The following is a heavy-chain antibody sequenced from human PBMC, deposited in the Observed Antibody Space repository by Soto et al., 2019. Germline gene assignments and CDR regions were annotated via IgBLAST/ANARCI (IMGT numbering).Heavy chain of an antibody. J-gene: IGHJ4*02. CDR2: INAGNGNT. CDR3: ARGPDHYESRGYYDGFGY. Sequence: ASVKVSCKAAGYTFTNYAIHWVRQAPGQRLEWMGWINAGNGNTKYSQKFQGILTITRDTSATTADMELSSLRSEDTAVYYCARGPDHYESRGYYDGFGYWGQGTRVTVSS. D-gene: IGHD3-22*01. CDR1: GYTFTNYA. V-gene: IGHV1-3*01.